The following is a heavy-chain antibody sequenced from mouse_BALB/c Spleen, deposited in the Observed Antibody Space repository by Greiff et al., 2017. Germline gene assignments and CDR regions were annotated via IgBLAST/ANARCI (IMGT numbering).Heavy chain of an antibody. D-gene: IGHD2-1*01. Sequence: QVQLQQSGAELVRPGTSVKVSCKASGYAFTNYLIEWVKQRPGQGLEWIGVINPGSGGTNYNEKFKGKATLTADKSSSTAYMQLSSLTSDDSAVYFCASGPYGNSAWFAYWGQGTLVTVSA. J-gene: IGHJ3*01. V-gene: IGHV1-54*01. CDR3: ASGPYGNSAWFAY. CDR1: GYAFTNYL. CDR2: INPGSGGT.